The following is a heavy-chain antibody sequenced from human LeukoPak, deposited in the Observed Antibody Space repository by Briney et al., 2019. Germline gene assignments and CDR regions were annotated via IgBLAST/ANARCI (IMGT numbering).Heavy chain of an antibody. V-gene: IGHV4-34*01. D-gene: IGHD4-17*01. CDR1: GGSFSGYY. J-gene: IGHJ4*02. Sequence: SETLSLTCAVYGGSFSGYYWSWIRQPPGKGLEWIGEINHSGSTNYNPSLKSRVTISVDTSKNQFSLKLSSVTAADTAVYYCASPYGDYTLDCWGQGTLVTVSS. CDR3: ASPYGDYTLDC. CDR2: INHSGST.